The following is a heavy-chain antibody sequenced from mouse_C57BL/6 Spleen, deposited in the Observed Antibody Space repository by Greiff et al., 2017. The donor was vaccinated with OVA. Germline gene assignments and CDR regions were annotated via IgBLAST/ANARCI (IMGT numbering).Heavy chain of an antibody. D-gene: IGHD1-1*01. CDR1: GFSLTSYG. V-gene: IGHV2-2*01. CDR3: ARTPYYYGSSYYAMDY. J-gene: IGHJ4*01. CDR2: IWRGGST. Sequence: QVQLKESGPGLVQPSQSLSITCTVSGFSLTSYGVHWVRQSPGTGLEWLGVIWRGGSTDYNAAFISRLSISKDNSKSQVFFKMNSLQADDTAIYYWARTPYYYGSSYYAMDYWGQGTSVTVSS.